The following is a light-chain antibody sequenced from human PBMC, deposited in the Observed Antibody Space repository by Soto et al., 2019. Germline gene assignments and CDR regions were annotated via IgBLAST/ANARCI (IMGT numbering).Light chain of an antibody. Sequence: SYELTQPLSVSVALGQTARITCGGNNIGSKNVHWYQQKPGQAPVLVIYRNNNRRPSGVPERFSGSNSGNTATLTISRAQAGDEADYHCQVWDSSTVVFGGGTKLTVL. CDR2: RNN. V-gene: IGLV3-9*01. J-gene: IGLJ2*01. CDR3: QVWDSSTVV. CDR1: NIGSKN.